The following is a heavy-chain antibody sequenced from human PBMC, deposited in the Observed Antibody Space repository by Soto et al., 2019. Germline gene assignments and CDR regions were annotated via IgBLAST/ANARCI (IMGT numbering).Heavy chain of an antibody. Sequence: SETLSLTCTVSGGSISSYYWSWIRQPPGKGLEWIGYIYYSGSTNYNPSLKSRVTISVDTSKNQFSLKLSSVTAADTAVYYCARAFNSGYYYYFDYWGQGTRVTVSS. CDR2: IYYSGST. CDR1: GGSISSYY. V-gene: IGHV4-59*01. CDR3: ARAFNSGYYYYFDY. D-gene: IGHD3-22*01. J-gene: IGHJ4*02.